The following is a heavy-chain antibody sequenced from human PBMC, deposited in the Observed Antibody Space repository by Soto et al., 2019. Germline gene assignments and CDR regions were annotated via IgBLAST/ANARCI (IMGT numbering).Heavy chain of an antibody. CDR3: ARADYDSSGYYGPIDY. D-gene: IGHD3-22*01. J-gene: IGHJ4*02. V-gene: IGHV3-33*01. CDR1: GFTFSSYG. Sequence: GSLRLSCAASGFTFSSYGMHWVRQAPGKGLEWVAVIWYDGSNKYYADSVKGRFTISRDNSKNTLYLQMNSLRAEDTAVYYCARADYDSSGYYGPIDYWGQGTLVTVSS. CDR2: IWYDGSNK.